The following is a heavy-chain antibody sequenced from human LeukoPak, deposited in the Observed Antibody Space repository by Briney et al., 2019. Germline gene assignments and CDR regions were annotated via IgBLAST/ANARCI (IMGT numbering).Heavy chain of an antibody. CDR1: GFTVSSNY. CDR2: IYSGGST. J-gene: IGHJ6*02. CDR3: AAGIGWELNADYYYGMDV. V-gene: IGHV3-66*01. D-gene: IGHD1-26*01. Sequence: GGSLRLSCAASGFTVSSNYMSWVRQAPGKGLEWVSVIYSGGSTYYADSVKGRFTISRDNSKNTLYLQMNSLRAEDTAVYYCAAGIGWELNADYYYGMDVWGQGTTVTVSS.